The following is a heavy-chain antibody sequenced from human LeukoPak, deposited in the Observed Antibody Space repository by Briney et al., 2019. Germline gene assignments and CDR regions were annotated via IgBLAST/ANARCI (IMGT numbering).Heavy chain of an antibody. CDR3: AINWNFDY. Sequence: GGSLRLSCAASGFTFSTYAMSWARQAPGKGLEWVSTISNSGAGTYYADSVKGRFTISGDNSKNTLYLQMNSLRADDTAVYYCAINWNFDYWGQGTLVTVSS. CDR2: ISNSGAGT. CDR1: GFTFSTYA. D-gene: IGHD1-1*01. V-gene: IGHV3-23*01. J-gene: IGHJ4*02.